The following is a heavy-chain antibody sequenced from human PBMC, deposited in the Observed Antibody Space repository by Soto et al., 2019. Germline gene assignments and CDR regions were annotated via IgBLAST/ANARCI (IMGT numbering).Heavy chain of an antibody. V-gene: IGHV3-23*01. J-gene: IGHJ4*02. CDR3: AKDPFDTSGYYSDY. Sequence: EVQLLESGGGLVQPGGSLSLSCAASGFTFRTYAMSWVRQAPGKGLEWVSAISGGGASTYYADSVKGRFTISRDNSRGTLYLRMNSLRAEDTAVYYCAKDPFDTSGYYSDYWCQGTLVTVSS. D-gene: IGHD3-22*01. CDR1: GFTFRTYA. CDR2: ISGGGAST.